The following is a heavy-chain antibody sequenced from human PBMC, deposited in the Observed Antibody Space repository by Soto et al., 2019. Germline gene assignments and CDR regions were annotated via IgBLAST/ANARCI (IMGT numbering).Heavy chain of an antibody. CDR2: IYPGDSDT. V-gene: IGHV5-51*01. CDR1: GYTFTTYW. J-gene: IGHJ6*02. CDR3: ARSGSGTYERSKYYFYGMGV. Sequence: PGESLKISCKGSGYTFTTYWIAWVRQMPGKGLEWMGIIYPGDSDTKYSPSFQGQVTISADKSISTAYLQWRSLKASDTATYYCARSGSGTYERSKYYFYGMGVWGQGATVTVSS. D-gene: IGHD3-10*01.